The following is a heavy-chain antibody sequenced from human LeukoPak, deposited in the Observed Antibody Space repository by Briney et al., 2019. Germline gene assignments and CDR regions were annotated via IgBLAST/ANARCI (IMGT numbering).Heavy chain of an antibody. J-gene: IGHJ4*02. CDR1: GGSISTYY. V-gene: IGHV4-59*13. CDR2: IYYSGTT. CDR3: ARVDGDYVSY. Sequence: SETLSLTCTVSGGSISTYYWSWIRQPPGKGLEYIGYIYYSGTTNYNPSLKSRVTISVDTSKNQFSLKLSSMTAADTAVYHCARVDGDYVSYWGQGTLVTVSS.